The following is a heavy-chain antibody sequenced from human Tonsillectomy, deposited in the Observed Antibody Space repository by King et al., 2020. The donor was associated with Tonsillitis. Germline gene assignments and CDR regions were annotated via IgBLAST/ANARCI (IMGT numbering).Heavy chain of an antibody. Sequence: VQLVESGGDSVQPGGSLRLSCAVSGFTFNKYAMSWVRQTPGKGLEWVAGISERGDSIFYGHSVKGRFTISRDNSKNTLYLQMNSLRVEDTAVYYCAKYVKNPYYDSTGFEYWGQGTLVIVSS. V-gene: IGHV3-23*04. D-gene: IGHD3-22*01. J-gene: IGHJ4*02. CDR3: AKYVKNPYYDSTGFEY. CDR2: ISERGDSI. CDR1: GFTFNKYA.